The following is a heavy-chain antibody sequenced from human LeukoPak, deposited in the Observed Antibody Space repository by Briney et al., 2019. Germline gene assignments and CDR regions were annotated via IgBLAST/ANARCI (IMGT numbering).Heavy chain of an antibody. CDR3: ARVRAVRGVVGSYYYYYMDV. CDR2: MNPNSGNT. V-gene: IGHV1-8*01. J-gene: IGHJ6*03. D-gene: IGHD3-10*01. CDR1: GYTFTSYD. Sequence: GASVKVSCKASGYTFTSYDINWVRQATGQGLEWMGWMNPNSGNTGYAQKFQGRVTMTRNTSIGTAYMELSSLRSEDTAVYYCARVRAVRGVVGSYYYYYMDVWGKGTTVTVSS.